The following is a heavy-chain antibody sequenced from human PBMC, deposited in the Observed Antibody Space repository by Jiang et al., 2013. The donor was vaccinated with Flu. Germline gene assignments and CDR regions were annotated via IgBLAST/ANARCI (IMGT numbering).Heavy chain of an antibody. CDR3: VRRGGVAAAGLLPHFDH. Sequence: SGPGLVQPSETLSLTCTVSGGSIDTSSYYWGWIRQPPEKGLEWIGSIYYDGSTYYNPSLRSRVTVSEDTSKNQFSLRLSSVTAADTAVYYCVRRGGVAAAGLLPHFDHVGPGNPGHRLL. CDR1: GGSIDTSSYY. V-gene: IGHV4-39*01. D-gene: IGHD6-13*01. CDR2: IYYDGST. J-gene: IGHJ4*02.